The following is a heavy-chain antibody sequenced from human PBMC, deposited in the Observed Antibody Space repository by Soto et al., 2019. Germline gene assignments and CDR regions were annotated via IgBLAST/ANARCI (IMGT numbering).Heavy chain of an antibody. V-gene: IGHV4-4*07. Sequence: SETLSLTCTVSGGSISSYYWSWIRQPAGKGLEWIGRIYTSGSTNYNPSLKSRVTMSVDTSKNQCSLKLSSVTAADTAVYYCARSPKLRYFDWFFDYWGQGTLVTVSS. D-gene: IGHD3-9*01. CDR1: GGSISSYY. J-gene: IGHJ4*02. CDR2: IYTSGST. CDR3: ARSPKLRYFDWFFDY.